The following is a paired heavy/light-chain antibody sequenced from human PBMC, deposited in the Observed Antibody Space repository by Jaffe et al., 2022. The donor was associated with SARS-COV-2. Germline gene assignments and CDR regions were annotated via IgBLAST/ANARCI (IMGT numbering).Light chain of an antibody. V-gene: IGKV1-33*01. Sequence: DIQMTQSPSSLSASVGDRVTITCQASQDISNYLNWYQQKPGKAPKLLIYDASNLETGVPSRFSGSGSGTDFTFTISSLQPEDIATYYCQQYDNLFTFGGGTKVEIK. CDR2: DAS. CDR1: QDISNY. CDR3: QQYDNLFT. J-gene: IGKJ4*01.
Heavy chain of an antibody. Sequence: QVQLQESGPGLVKPSQTLSLTCTVSGGSISSGDYYWSWIRQPPGKGLEWIGYIYYSGSTYYNPSLKSRVTISVDTSKNQFSLKLSSVTAADTAVYYCARLVVPAAKTAAGAFDIWGQGTMVTVSS. D-gene: IGHD2-2*01. CDR1: GGSISSGDYY. V-gene: IGHV4-30-4*01. J-gene: IGHJ3*02. CDR3: ARLVVPAAKTAAGAFDI. CDR2: IYYSGST.